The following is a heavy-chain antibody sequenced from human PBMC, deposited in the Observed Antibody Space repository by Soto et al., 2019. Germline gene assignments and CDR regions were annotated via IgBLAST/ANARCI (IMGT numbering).Heavy chain of an antibody. V-gene: IGHV3-13*01. CDR2: IGTAGDT. CDR3: ARAPYRYDSSGYYYGPFDY. J-gene: IGHJ4*02. D-gene: IGHD3-22*01. Sequence: GGSLRLSCAASGFTFSSYDMHWVRQATGKGLEWVSAIGTAGDTYYPGSVKGRFTISRENAKNSLYLQMNSLRAEDTAVYYCARAPYRYDSSGYYYGPFDYWGQGTLVTVSS. CDR1: GFTFSSYD.